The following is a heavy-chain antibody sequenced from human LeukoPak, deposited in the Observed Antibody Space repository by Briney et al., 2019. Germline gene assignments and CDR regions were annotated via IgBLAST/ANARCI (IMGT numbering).Heavy chain of an antibody. CDR1: GFTFSSYW. Sequence: SGGSLRLSCAASGFTFSSYWMSWVRQAPGKGLEWVANIKQDGSERYYVDSVKGRFTIYRDNAKNSLYLQMNSLRVEDTAVYYCASAHYGDYEGFANPNFWGQGTLVTVSS. J-gene: IGHJ4*02. V-gene: IGHV3-7*01. D-gene: IGHD4-17*01. CDR2: IKQDGSER. CDR3: ASAHYGDYEGFANPNF.